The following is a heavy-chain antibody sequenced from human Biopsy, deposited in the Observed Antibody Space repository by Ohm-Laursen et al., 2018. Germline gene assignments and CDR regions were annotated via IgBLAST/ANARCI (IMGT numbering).Heavy chain of an antibody. D-gene: IGHD1-26*01. Sequence: SETLSLTCTVVSGGSPFTDSITRYYWNWIRQSPGKGLEWIGVVYYTGTTTYNPSFKSRVTLSMDTSNNQVSLRLISLTAADTAVYFCARDLHGRGPNWGASTGVFDLWGHGAAVTVSS. CDR1: GGSPFTDSITRYY. V-gene: IGHV4-59*12. CDR2: VYYTGTT. CDR3: ARDLHGRGPNWGASTGVFDL. J-gene: IGHJ3*01.